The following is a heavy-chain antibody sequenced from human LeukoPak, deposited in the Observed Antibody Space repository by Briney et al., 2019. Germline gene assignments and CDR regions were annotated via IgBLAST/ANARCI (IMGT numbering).Heavy chain of an antibody. CDR2: ISAYNGNT. CDR3: ARQGRNYDFWSGYPDTNWFDP. Sequence: ASVKVSCKASGYTFTSYGISRVRQAPGQGLEWMGWISAYNGNTNYAQKLQGRATMTTDTSTSTAYMELRSLRSDDTAVYYCARQGRNYDFWSGYPDTNWFDPWGQGTLVTVSS. CDR1: GYTFTSYG. D-gene: IGHD3-3*01. J-gene: IGHJ5*02. V-gene: IGHV1-18*01.